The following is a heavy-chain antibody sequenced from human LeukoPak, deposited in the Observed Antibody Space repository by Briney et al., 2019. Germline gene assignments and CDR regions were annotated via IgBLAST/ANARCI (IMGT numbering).Heavy chain of an antibody. CDR2: ISYSGST. Sequence: PSETLSLTCTVSGGSISRYYWSWIRQPPGKGLEWIVYISYSGSTNYNPSLKSRVTISIDTSKIQFSLKLRTVTAADTAIYYCARQDYDILTCYIDAFDIWGQGTMVTVSS. J-gene: IGHJ3*02. CDR1: GGSISRYY. CDR3: ARQDYDILTCYIDAFDI. V-gene: IGHV4-59*08. D-gene: IGHD3-9*01.